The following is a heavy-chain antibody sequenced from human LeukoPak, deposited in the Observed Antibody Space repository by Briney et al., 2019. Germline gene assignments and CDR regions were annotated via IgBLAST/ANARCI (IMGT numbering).Heavy chain of an antibody. CDR2: IYHSGST. J-gene: IGHJ4*02. Sequence: SETLSLTCAVSGYSISSGYYWGWIRQPPGKGLEWFGSIYHSGSTYYNPSLKSRVTISVDTSKNQFSLKLSSVTAADTAVYYCARLSFDDSSGYWGQGTLVTVSS. CDR1: GYSISSGYY. CDR3: ARLSFDDSSGY. D-gene: IGHD3-22*01. V-gene: IGHV4-38-2*01.